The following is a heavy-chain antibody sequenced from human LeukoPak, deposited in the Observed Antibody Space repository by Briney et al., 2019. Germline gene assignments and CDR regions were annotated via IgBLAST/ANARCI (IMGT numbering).Heavy chain of an antibody. CDR2: IKQDGSEK. CDR1: GFTFSSYR. V-gene: IGHV3-7*03. CDR3: AKGPYYDILTGYFY. D-gene: IGHD3-9*01. Sequence: PGGSLRLSCAASGFTFSSYRMSWVRQAPGKGLEWVANIKQDGSEKYYVDSVKGRFTISRGNAKNSLYLQMNSLRAEDTAVYYCAKGPYYDILTGYFYWGQGTLVTVSS. J-gene: IGHJ4*02.